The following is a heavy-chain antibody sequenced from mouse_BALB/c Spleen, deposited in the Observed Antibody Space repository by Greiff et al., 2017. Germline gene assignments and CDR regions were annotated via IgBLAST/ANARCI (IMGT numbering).Heavy chain of an antibody. V-gene: IGHV5-9-4*01. CDR1: GFTFSSYA. CDR2: ISSGGSYT. D-gene: IGHD2-1*01. Sequence: EVQLVESGGGLVKPGGSLKLSCAASGFTFSSYAMSWVRQSPEKRLEWVAEISSGGSYTYYPDTVTGRFTISRDNAKNTLYLEMSSLRSEDTAMYYCARRRGNGYFDVWGAGTTVTVSS. J-gene: IGHJ1*01. CDR3: ARRRGNGYFDV.